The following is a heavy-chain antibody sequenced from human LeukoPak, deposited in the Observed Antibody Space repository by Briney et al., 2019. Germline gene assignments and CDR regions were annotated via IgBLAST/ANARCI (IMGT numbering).Heavy chain of an antibody. D-gene: IGHD2-2*01. Sequence: GGSLRLSCAASGFTFSSYGMHWVRQAPGKGLEWVAFIRYDGSHKYYADSVKGRLTISRDNSKNTLYLQMNSLRAEDTAVYYCANQVVPAAEYYFDYWGQGTLVTVSS. V-gene: IGHV3-30*02. CDR3: ANQVVPAAEYYFDY. CDR1: GFTFSSYG. CDR2: IRYDGSHK. J-gene: IGHJ4*02.